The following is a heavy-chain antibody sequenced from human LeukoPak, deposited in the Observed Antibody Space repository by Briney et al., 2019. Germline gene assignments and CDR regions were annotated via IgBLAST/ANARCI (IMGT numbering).Heavy chain of an antibody. V-gene: IGHV4-59*01. J-gene: IGHJ6*02. CDR1: GGSISSYY. Sequence: SETLSLTCTVSGGSISSYYWSWIRQPPAKELKWIGYIYYSGSTNYNPSLKSRVTISVDTSKNQFSLKLSSVTAADTAVYYCASIELGHDHNYYYYGMDVWGQGTTVTVSS. CDR2: IYYSGST. D-gene: IGHD3/OR15-3a*01. CDR3: ASIELGHDHNYYYYGMDV.